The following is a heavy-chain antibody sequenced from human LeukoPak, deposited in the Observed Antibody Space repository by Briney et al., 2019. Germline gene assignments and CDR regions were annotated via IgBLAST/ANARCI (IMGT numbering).Heavy chain of an antibody. CDR2: ISGSGGST. CDR3: AKGRRRYDILTGPSDY. D-gene: IGHD3-9*01. J-gene: IGHJ4*02. Sequence: GGSLRLSCAASGFTFNSYAMSWVRQAPGKGLEWVSAISGSGGSTYYADSVKGRFTISRDNSKNTLYLQMNSLRAEDTAVYYCAKGRRRYDILTGPSDYWGQGTLVTVSS. CDR1: GFTFNSYA. V-gene: IGHV3-23*01.